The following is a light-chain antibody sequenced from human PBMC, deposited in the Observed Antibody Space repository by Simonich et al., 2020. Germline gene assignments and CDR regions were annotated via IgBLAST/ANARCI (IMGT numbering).Light chain of an antibody. CDR2: EVS. V-gene: IGKV2D-29*02. CDR1: QSLLHSDGKTY. CDR3: MQSIQPTWT. Sequence: IVMTQTPLSLSVTPGQPASISCKSSQSLLHSDGKTYLYWYLQKPGQSPQLLIYEVSNRLSGLPDRCSGSGSGTDFTLKISRVEAEDVGVYYCMQSIQPTWTFGQGTKVEIK. J-gene: IGKJ1*01.